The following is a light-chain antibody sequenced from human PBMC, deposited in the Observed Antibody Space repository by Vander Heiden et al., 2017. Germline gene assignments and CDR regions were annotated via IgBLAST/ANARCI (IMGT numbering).Light chain of an antibody. CDR2: AAS. CDR1: QGISSY. J-gene: IGKJ2*01. Sequence: DIQLTQSPSFLSASVGDRVTITCRASQGISSYLACYQQKPGKAPKLLIYAASTLQSAVPSTFSGSRSRTEFTLTISSLLPEDLPTSFSRLLNTYPRTFGQGTKMXIK. CDR3: RLLNTYPRT. V-gene: IGKV1-9*01.